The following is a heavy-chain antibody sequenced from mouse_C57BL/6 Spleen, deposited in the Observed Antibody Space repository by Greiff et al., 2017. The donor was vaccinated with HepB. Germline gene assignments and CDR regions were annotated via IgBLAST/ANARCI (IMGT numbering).Heavy chain of an antibody. CDR3: AKTGNWYFDV. V-gene: IGHV1-82*01. CDR2: IYPGDGDT. Sequence: VQLQQSGPELVKPGASVKISCKASGYAFSSSWMNGVKQRPGKGLEWIGRIYPGDGDTNYNGKFKGKATLTADKSSSTAYMQLSSLTSEDSAVYFCAKTGNWYFDVWGTGTTVTVSS. D-gene: IGHD1-3*01. J-gene: IGHJ1*03. CDR1: GYAFSSSW.